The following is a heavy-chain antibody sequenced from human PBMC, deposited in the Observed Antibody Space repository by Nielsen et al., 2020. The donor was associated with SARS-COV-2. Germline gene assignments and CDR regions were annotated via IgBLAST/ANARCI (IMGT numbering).Heavy chain of an antibody. D-gene: IGHD1-26*01. Sequence: GESLKISCAASGLTFSSYGMNWVRQAPGKGLEWVAVISYDGSNKYYADSVKRRFTISRDNSKNTLYLQMNSLRAEDTAVYYCAYSGSYHFDYWGPGTLVTVSS. CDR1: GLTFSSYG. CDR3: AYSGSYHFDY. V-gene: IGHV3-30*03. CDR2: ISYDGSNK. J-gene: IGHJ4*02.